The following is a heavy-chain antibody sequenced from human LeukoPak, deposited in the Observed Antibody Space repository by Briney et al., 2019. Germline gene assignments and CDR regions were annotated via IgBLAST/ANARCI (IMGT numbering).Heavy chain of an antibody. D-gene: IGHD2-15*01. CDR3: ASLSGDSSAFDI. V-gene: IGHV4-59*01. CDR2: IYYSGST. J-gene: IGHJ3*02. Sequence: SETLSLTCTVSGGSISSYYWSWIRQPPGKGLEWIGYIYYSGSTNYNPSLKSRVTISVDTSKNQFSLKLSSVTAADTAVYYCASLSGDSSAFDIWGQGTMVTVSS. CDR1: GGSISSYY.